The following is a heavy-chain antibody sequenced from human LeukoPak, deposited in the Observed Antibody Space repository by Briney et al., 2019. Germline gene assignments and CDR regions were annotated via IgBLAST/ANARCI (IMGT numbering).Heavy chain of an antibody. CDR3: ARMGYSSSLPDY. CDR1: GFTFSNYN. CDR2: ISSSSSYI. J-gene: IGHJ4*02. V-gene: IGHV3-21*01. Sequence: GGSLRLSCAASGFTFSNYNMNWVRQAPGKGLEWVSSISSSSSYIYYADSVKGRFTISRDNAKNSLYLQMNSLRAEDTAVYYCARMGYSSSLPDYWGQGTLVTVSS. D-gene: IGHD6-6*01.